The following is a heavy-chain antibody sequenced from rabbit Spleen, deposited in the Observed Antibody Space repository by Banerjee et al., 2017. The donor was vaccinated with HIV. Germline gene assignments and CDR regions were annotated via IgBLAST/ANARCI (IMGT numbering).Heavy chain of an antibody. V-gene: IGHV1S40*01. Sequence: SLEESGGDLVKPGASLTLTCTASGVSFSFNSYMCWVRQAPGKGLQWIGCMNTVSGNTVYATWAKGRFPISRTSSTTVALQMTSLTAADTATYFCARDLADVIGWNLDLWGPGTLVTVS. J-gene: IGHJ6*01. CDR1: GVSFSFNSY. D-gene: IGHD1-1*01. CDR3: ARDLADVIGWNLDL. CDR2: MNTVSGNT.